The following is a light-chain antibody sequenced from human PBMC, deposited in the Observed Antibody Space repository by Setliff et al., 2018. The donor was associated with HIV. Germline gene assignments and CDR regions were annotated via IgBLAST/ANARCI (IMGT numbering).Light chain of an antibody. V-gene: IGLV1-40*01. Sequence: QSVLTQPPSVSGAPGQRVTMSCTGSSSNIGAGFDVHWYQHLPGRAPKLLIYENTNRPSGVPDRFSGSQSGTSASLAISGLRSEDEADYYCASWDDSLKEYVFGTGTKVTV. CDR2: ENT. CDR3: ASWDDSLKEYV. J-gene: IGLJ1*01. CDR1: SSNIGAGFD.